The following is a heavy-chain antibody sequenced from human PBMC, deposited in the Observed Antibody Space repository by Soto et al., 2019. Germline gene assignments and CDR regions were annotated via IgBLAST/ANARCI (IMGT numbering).Heavy chain of an antibody. CDR2: IYSGGSA. CDR1: GSTVSSNY. V-gene: IGHV3-66*04. J-gene: IGHJ4*02. Sequence: EVQLVESGGGLVQPGGSLRLSCAASGSTVSSNYMSWVRQAPGKGLEWVSVIYSGGSAYYADSVKGRFTISRDNSKSTLYIQMNSLRAEDTAVYYCARHGYSYGGGYFGYWGQGNLFTVSS. D-gene: IGHD5-18*01. CDR3: ARHGYSYGGGYFGY.